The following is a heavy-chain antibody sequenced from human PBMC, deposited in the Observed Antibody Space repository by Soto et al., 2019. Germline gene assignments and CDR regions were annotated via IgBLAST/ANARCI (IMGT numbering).Heavy chain of an antibody. Sequence: ASVKVSCKASGYTFTSYAMHWVRQAPGQRLEWMGWINAGDGNTKYSQKFQGRVTITRDTSASTAYMELSSLRSEDTAVYYCARPIRAGCDILTGWDYWGQGSLVTVSS. J-gene: IGHJ4*02. CDR1: GYTFTSYA. V-gene: IGHV1-3*01. D-gene: IGHD3-9*01. CDR3: ARPIRAGCDILTGWDY. CDR2: INAGDGNT.